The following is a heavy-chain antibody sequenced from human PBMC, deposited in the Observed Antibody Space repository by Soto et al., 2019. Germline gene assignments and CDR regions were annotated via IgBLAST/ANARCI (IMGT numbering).Heavy chain of an antibody. J-gene: IGHJ4*02. D-gene: IGHD3-16*01. CDR3: AFWGGWGRYADFDY. CDR2: ISAYNGNI. V-gene: IGHV1-18*01. Sequence: GSVKVSCKASGYTFTSYGISWVRQAPGQGLEWMGWISAYNGNINYAQKFQGRVTMTTDTSTSTAYMELRSLRSYDTAVYYCAFWGGWGRYADFDYWGQGTPVTVSS. CDR1: GYTFTSYG.